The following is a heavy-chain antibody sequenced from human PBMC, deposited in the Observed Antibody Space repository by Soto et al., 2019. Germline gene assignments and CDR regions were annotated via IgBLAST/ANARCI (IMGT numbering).Heavy chain of an antibody. J-gene: IGHJ4*02. Sequence: ASVKGSCKASGYTFTSFYMHWIRQAPGQGLEWVGIVNPSGGSTSYAQKFQDRVTMTRDTSTGTVYMELSSLRSEDTAVYYCARGSWYSFDSWGQGTLVTVSS. V-gene: IGHV1-46*01. D-gene: IGHD6-13*01. CDR2: VNPSGGST. CDR3: ARGSWYSFDS. CDR1: GYTFTSFY.